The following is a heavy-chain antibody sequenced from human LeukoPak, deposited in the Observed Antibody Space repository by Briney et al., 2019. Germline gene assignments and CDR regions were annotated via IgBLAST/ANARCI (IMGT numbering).Heavy chain of an antibody. D-gene: IGHD2/OR15-2a*01. V-gene: IGHV4-30-4*01. J-gene: IGHJ3*02. CDR2: IYYSGST. Sequence: SQTLSLTCTVSGGSVSSGDYYWSWIRQPPGKGLEWIGYIYYSGSTYYNPSLKSRVTISVDTTKNQFSLKLSSVTAADTAVYYCARAFYAYAFDIWGQGTMVTVSS. CDR1: GGSVSSGDYY. CDR3: ARAFYAYAFDI.